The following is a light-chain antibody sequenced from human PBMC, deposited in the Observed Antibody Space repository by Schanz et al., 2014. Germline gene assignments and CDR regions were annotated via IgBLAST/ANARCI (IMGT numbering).Light chain of an antibody. CDR1: QSISTN. J-gene: IGKJ1*01. CDR2: GAS. Sequence: EIVLTQFPGTLSLSPGERATLSCRASQSISTNLAWYQQKPGQAPRLLIYGASTRATGVPARFSGSGSGTYFTLSISSLQSEDFAVYYCQQYSEWPPLTFGQGTKVEVK. V-gene: IGKV3-15*01. CDR3: QQYSEWPPLT.